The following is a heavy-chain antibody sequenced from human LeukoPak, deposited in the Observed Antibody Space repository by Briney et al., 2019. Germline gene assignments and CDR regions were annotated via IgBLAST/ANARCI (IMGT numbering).Heavy chain of an antibody. CDR2: ISSGSSYI. Sequence: GESLRLSYAASGFTFRSYTMNWVRQAPGKGLEWVSSISSGSSYIYYADSVKGRFTISRDNAKNSLYLQMNSLRAEDTAVYYCATTPAGWGQGTLVTVSS. J-gene: IGHJ4*02. V-gene: IGHV3-21*01. CDR1: GFTFRSYT. CDR3: ATTPAG.